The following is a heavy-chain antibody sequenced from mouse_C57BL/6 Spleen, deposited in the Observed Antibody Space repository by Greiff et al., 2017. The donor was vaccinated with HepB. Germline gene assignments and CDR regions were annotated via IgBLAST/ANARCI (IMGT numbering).Heavy chain of an antibody. V-gene: IGHV1-82*01. CDR3: ARSPYYYGSSYGYCDY. CDR1: GYAFSSSW. J-gene: IGHJ2*01. CDR2: IYPGDGDT. D-gene: IGHD1-1*01. Sequence: QVQLQQSGPELVKPGASVKISCKASGYAFSSSWMNWVKQRPGKGLEWIGRIYPGDGDTNYNGKFKGKATLTADKSSSTAYMQLSSLTSEDSAVYFCARSPYYYGSSYGYCDYWGQGTTLTVSS.